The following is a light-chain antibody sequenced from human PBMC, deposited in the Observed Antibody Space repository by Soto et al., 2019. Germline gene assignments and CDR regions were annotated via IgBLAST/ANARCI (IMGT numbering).Light chain of an antibody. J-gene: IGKJ5*01. CDR3: QQANSFPLT. CDR1: QHIASW. CDR2: AAS. V-gene: IGKV1-12*01. Sequence: DIQMTQSPSFVSASIGDSVSITCRASQHIASWLAWYQQKPGKAPQLLIYAASSLHTGVPSRFSASGSGTDFTLTISSLQPEDFATYFCQQANSFPLTFGQGTRLGIK.